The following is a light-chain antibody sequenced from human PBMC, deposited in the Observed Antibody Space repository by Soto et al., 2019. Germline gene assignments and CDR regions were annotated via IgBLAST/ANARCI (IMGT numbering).Light chain of an antibody. Sequence: DIQMTQSPSSPSACEGDRVTITCQSSHDVSRNLNWFQQKPGEAPQLLIYDASNLERGVPSRFSGSGSGTDFTLTISSLQPEDVATYYCQQYNSMLSFGGGTEVEIK. J-gene: IGKJ4*01. CDR2: DAS. CDR3: QQYNSMLS. CDR1: HDVSRN. V-gene: IGKV1-33*01.